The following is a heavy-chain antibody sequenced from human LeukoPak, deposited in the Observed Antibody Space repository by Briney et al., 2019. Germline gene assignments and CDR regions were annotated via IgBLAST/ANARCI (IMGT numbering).Heavy chain of an antibody. CDR2: MNPNSGNT. D-gene: IGHD3-10*01. CDR3: ARALQGVTTLGY. V-gene: IGHV1-8*02. Sequence: ASVKVSCKTSGYTFTGYYMHWVRQAPGQGLEWMGWMNPNSGNTGYAQKFQGRVTMTRNTSISTAYMELSSLRSEDTAVYYCARALQGVTTLGYWGQGTLVTVSS. CDR1: GYTFTGYY. J-gene: IGHJ4*02.